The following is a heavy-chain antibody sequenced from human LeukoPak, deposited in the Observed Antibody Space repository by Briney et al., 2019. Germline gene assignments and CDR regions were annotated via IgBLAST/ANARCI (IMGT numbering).Heavy chain of an antibody. CDR2: INHSGST. J-gene: IGHJ4*02. Sequence: SETLSLTCAVYGGSFSGYYWSWICQPPGKGLEWIGEINHSGSTNYNPSLKSRVTTSVDTSKNQFSLKLSSVTAADTAVYYCARVKRYCSSTSCPLDYWGQGTLVTVSS. CDR1: GGSFSGYY. D-gene: IGHD2-2*01. CDR3: ARVKRYCSSTSCPLDY. V-gene: IGHV4-34*01.